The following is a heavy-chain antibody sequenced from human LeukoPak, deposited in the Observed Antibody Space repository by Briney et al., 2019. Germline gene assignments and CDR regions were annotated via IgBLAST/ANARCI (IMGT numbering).Heavy chain of an antibody. V-gene: IGHV1-69*04. CDR1: GGTFSSYA. J-gene: IGHJ4*02. CDR2: IIPILGIA. Sequence: SVKVSCKASGGTFSSYAISWVRQAPGQGLEWMGRIIPILGIANYAQKFQGRVTITADKSTSTAYMELSSLRSEDTAVYYCARPTKAYSYYFDYWGQGTLVAVSS. D-gene: IGHD2-15*01. CDR3: ARPTKAYSYYFDY.